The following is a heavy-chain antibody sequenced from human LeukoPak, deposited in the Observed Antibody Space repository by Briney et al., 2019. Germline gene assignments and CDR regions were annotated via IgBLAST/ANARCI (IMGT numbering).Heavy chain of an antibody. CDR1: GYSISSGYY. CDR3: ARGAVVITEYFDY. J-gene: IGHJ4*02. Sequence: SETLSLTCAVSGYSISSGYYWGWIRQPPGKGLEWIGSIYYSGSTYYNPSLKSRVTISVDTSKNQFSLKLSSVTAADTAVYYCARGAVVITEYFDYWGQGTLVTVSS. V-gene: IGHV4-38-2*01. CDR2: IYYSGST. D-gene: IGHD3-22*01.